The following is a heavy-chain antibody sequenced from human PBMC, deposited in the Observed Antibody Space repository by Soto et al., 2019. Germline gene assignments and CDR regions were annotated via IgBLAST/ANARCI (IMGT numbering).Heavy chain of an antibody. V-gene: IGHV3-23*01. CDR2: ISGSGDST. Sequence: GGSLRLSCAASRFTFSTYAMNWVRQAPGKGLEWVSAISGSGDSTYYADSVKGRFTISRDNSKNTLYLQMNSLRVEDTAVYYCAKGWYYYYYMDVWGKGTTVTVSS. J-gene: IGHJ6*03. CDR1: RFTFSTYA. CDR3: AKGWYYYYYMDV.